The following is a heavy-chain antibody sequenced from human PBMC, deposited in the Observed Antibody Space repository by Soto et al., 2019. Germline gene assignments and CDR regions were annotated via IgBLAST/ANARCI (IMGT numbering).Heavy chain of an antibody. CDR2: INPSSSST. V-gene: IGHV1-46*04. J-gene: IGHJ3*02. CDR3: ARGGGHMVRGVINGFDI. CDR1: GYTFTSYY. Sequence: QVQLEQSGAEVKKSGASVKVSCKASGYTFTSYYMHWVRHAPGQGLEWIGIINPSSSSTSYAQKLHGRVTMTRDTSTSTVYMELSSLRSEDTAVYYCARGGGHMVRGVINGFDIWGQGTMVTVSS. D-gene: IGHD3-10*01.